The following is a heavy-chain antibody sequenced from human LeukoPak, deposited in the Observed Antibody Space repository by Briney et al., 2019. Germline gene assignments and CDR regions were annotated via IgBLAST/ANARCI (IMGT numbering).Heavy chain of an antibody. V-gene: IGHV3-23*01. CDR2: ISASGGSP. CDR3: AKAHGWGIPTAVPFDS. D-gene: IGHD6-13*01. CDR1: GFTFDTYA. J-gene: IGHJ4*02. Sequence: GGSLRLSCAASGFTFDTYAMAWVRQAPGKGLEGVSAISASGGSPYYADSVKGRFTSSRDNSKNTLYLQMNGLRADDTAVYYFAKAHGWGIPTAVPFDSWGQGTLVTVSS.